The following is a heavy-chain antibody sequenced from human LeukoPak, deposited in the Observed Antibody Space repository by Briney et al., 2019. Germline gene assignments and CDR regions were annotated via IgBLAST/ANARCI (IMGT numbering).Heavy chain of an antibody. J-gene: IGHJ4*02. CDR2: ISSNGGST. V-gene: IGHV3-64*01. Sequence: GGSLRLSCAASGFTFSSYAIHWVRQAPGKGLEYVSAISSNGGSTYYANSVKGRFTISRDNSKNTLYLQMGSLRAEDMAVYYCARRGAGTSFDYWGQGTLVTVSS. D-gene: IGHD1-26*01. CDR1: GFTFSSYA. CDR3: ARRGAGTSFDY.